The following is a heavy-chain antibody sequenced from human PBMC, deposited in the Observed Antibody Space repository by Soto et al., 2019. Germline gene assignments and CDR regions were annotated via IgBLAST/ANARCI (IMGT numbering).Heavy chain of an antibody. V-gene: IGHV4-34*01. CDR2: IKHSGSS. CDR3: ARGGSSDWQVALDI. J-gene: IGHJ3*02. CDR1: AGSFSHYY. D-gene: IGHD6-19*01. Sequence: QVQQQPWGAGLLKPSETLSLTCAVYAGSFSHYYWNWIRQSPGKGLEWIGKIKHSGSSNYNPSLRSRVSNSVDMSQHQYALRLTSVNAEDTAVYYCARGGSSDWQVALDIWGQGTMVTVSS.